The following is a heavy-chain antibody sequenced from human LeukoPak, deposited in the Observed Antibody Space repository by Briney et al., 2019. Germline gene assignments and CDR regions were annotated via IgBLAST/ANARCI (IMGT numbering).Heavy chain of an antibody. CDR1: GYTFTGYY. CDR2: INPNSGGT. J-gene: IGHJ3*02. D-gene: IGHD6-6*01. Sequence: ASVKVSCKASGYTFTGYYMHWVRQAPGQGLEWMGWINPNSGGTNYAQKFQGRVTMTRDTSISTAYMELSRLRSDDTAVYYCARDLGAYSSSSDIWGQGTMVTVSS. V-gene: IGHV1-2*02. CDR3: ARDLGAYSSSSDI.